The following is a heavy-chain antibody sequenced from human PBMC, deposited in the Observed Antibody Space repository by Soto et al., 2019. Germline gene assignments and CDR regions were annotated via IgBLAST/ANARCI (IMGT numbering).Heavy chain of an antibody. CDR1: GSTFSSYW. D-gene: IGHD5-18*01. CDR3: ARELDAPMGAPFDY. Sequence: EAQLVESGGGLVQPGGSLRLSCAASGSTFSSYWMHWVRQAPGKGLLWVSRINSDGSSTGYVDSVKGRFSISRDNAKNTLYLQMNSLGAEDTAIYYCARELDAPMGAPFDYWGQGNLVTVSS. V-gene: IGHV3-74*01. CDR2: INSDGSST. J-gene: IGHJ4*02.